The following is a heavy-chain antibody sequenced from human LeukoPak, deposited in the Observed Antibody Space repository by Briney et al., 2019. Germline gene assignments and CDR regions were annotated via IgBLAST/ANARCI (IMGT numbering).Heavy chain of an antibody. J-gene: IGHJ6*03. CDR1: GGSFSGYY. Sequence: SETLSLTCAVYGGSFSGYYWSWIRQPPEKGLEWIGKINHSGSTNYNPSLKSRVTISVDTSKNQFSLKLSSVTAADTAVYYCARHRRSTIYYYYMDVWGKGTTVTVSS. CDR3: ARHRRSTIYYYYMDV. V-gene: IGHV4-34*01. CDR2: INHSGST. D-gene: IGHD2-2*01.